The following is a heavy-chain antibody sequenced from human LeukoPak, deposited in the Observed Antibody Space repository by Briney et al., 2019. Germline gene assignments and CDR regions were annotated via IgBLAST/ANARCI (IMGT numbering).Heavy chain of an antibody. CDR1: GFTFSSYA. CDR2: ISGSGGST. CDR3: ANLLEYSSSWYGAFDI. J-gene: IGHJ3*02. V-gene: IGHV3-23*01. D-gene: IGHD6-13*01. Sequence: GGSLRLSCAASGFTFSSYAMSWVRQAPGKGLEWVSAISGSGGSTYYADSVKGRFTISRDNSKNTLYLQMNSLRAEDTAVYYCANLLEYSSSWYGAFDIWGQGTMVTVSS.